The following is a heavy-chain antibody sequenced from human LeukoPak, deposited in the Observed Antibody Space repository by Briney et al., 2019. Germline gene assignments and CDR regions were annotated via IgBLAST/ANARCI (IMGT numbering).Heavy chain of an antibody. D-gene: IGHD6-19*01. CDR1: GFTFSTYA. CDR3: ARDLGFSSGWSDYFDS. CDR2: ITFDGSYT. J-gene: IGHJ4*02. Sequence: GGSLRLSCAACGFTFSTYAMHWVRQAPGKGLEGVTVITFDGSYTYYADSVNDRVTMSRYNSKNTLYLQMNSLRPEDTAVFYCARDLGFSSGWSDYFDSWGQGTLVTVSS. V-gene: IGHV3-30*04.